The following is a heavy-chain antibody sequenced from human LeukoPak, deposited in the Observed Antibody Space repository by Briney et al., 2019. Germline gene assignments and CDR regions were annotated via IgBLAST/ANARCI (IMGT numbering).Heavy chain of an antibody. V-gene: IGHV1-18*01. CDR2: ISTYKANT. Sequence: SVKVSCKASGYTFTSYGISWGRQAPGQGLEWMGWISTYKANTNYAQKFQVRVTMTTDTSTTTAYMQLRPLRSDDTAVYYCARDLRRATIFGVVNFDYWGQGPLVPVSS. CDR1: GYTFTSYG. CDR3: ARDLRRATIFGVVNFDY. D-gene: IGHD3-3*01. J-gene: IGHJ4*02.